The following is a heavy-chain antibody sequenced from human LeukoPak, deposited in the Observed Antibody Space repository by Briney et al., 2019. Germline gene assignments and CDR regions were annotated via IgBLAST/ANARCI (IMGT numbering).Heavy chain of an antibody. J-gene: IGHJ4*02. CDR3: ARVPVLLWFGELSGLADY. Sequence: TGGSLRLSCAASGFTFSSYSMNWVRQAPGKGLEWVSSISSSSSYIYYADSVKGRFTISRDNAKNSLYLQMNSLRAEDTAVYYCARVPVLLWFGELSGLADYWGQGTLVTVSS. CDR2: ISSSSSYI. V-gene: IGHV3-21*01. CDR1: GFTFSSYS. D-gene: IGHD3-10*01.